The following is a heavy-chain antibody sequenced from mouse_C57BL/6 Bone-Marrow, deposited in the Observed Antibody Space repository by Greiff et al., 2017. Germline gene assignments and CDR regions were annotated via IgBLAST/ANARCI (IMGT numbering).Heavy chain of an antibody. Sequence: EVKVVESGGDLVKPGGSLKLSCAASGFTFSSYGMSWVRQTPDKRLEWVATISSGGSYTYSPDSVKGRFTISRDNAKNTLYLQMSSLKSEDTAMYYCARRGVVALDYWGQGTTLTVSS. CDR2: ISSGGSYT. CDR3: ARRGVVALDY. CDR1: GFTFSSYG. V-gene: IGHV5-6*02. D-gene: IGHD1-1*01. J-gene: IGHJ2*01.